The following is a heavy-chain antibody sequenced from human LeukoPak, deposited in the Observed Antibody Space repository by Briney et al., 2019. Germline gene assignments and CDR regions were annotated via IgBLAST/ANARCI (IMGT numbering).Heavy chain of an antibody. J-gene: IGHJ3*02. D-gene: IGHD4-17*01. V-gene: IGHV3-23*01. CDR1: GFTFGSYT. CDR3: AKGGSYGDYVRVYDASDI. Sequence: GGSLRLSCAASGFTFGSYTMTWVRQGPGKGLEWVSTISGSGASTNYADSVKGRFTISRDNSKNTVYLQMNNLRAEDTAVYYCAKGGSYGDYVRVYDASDIWGQGTMVTVSS. CDR2: ISGSGAST.